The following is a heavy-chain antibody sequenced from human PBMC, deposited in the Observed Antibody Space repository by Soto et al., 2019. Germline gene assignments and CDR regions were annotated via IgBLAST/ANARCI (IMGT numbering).Heavy chain of an antibody. J-gene: IGHJ4*02. CDR3: GGRLACCGGDCYSGGFDY. CDR2: ISYDGSNK. CDR1: GFTFSSYA. V-gene: IGHV3-30*09. D-gene: IGHD2-21*02. Sequence: QVQLVESGGGVVQPGRSLRLSCAASGFTFSSYAMHWVRQAPGKGLEWVAVISYDGSNKYYADSVKGRFAISRDNSKNRQYLEMNRLRAEETAVCYCGGRLACCGGDCYSGGFDYWGQGTLVTVSS.